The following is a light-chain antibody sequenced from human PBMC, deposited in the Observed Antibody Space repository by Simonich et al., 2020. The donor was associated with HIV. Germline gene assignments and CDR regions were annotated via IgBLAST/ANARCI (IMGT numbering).Light chain of an antibody. Sequence: DIVMTQSPDSLAVSLGERATINCKSSQSVLYTSNNKNYLAWYQHKPRQPPKLLIYWASTRISGVPDRFSGSGSWTYFTLAISSLQDEDVAVYYCQQYYTTPPTFGPGTKVDI. CDR2: WAS. V-gene: IGKV4-1*01. CDR1: QSVLYTSNNKNY. CDR3: QQYYTTPPT. J-gene: IGKJ3*01.